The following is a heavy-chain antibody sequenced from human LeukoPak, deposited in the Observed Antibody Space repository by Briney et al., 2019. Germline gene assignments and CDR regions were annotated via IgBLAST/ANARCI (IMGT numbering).Heavy chain of an antibody. CDR3: TRVGYIDEGIDY. CDR2: IKLDGSEK. J-gene: IGHJ4*02. V-gene: IGHV3-7*04. D-gene: IGHD5-24*01. Sequence: GGSLRLSCVASGFTFGKYWMSWVRQAPGKGLEWVANIKLDGSEKNYVDSVKGRFTISRDNAKNSLYLQMNSLRAEDTAIYYCTRVGYIDEGIDYWGQGTLVTVSS. CDR1: GFTFGKYW.